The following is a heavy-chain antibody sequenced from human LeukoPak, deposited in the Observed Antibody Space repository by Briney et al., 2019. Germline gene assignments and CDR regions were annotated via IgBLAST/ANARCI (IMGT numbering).Heavy chain of an antibody. CDR1: GGSISSGGYY. CDR3: ARVPRIAVAGPHYRYGMDV. J-gene: IGHJ6*02. Sequence: PSQTLSLTCTVSGGSISSGGYYWSWIRQPPGKGLEWIGEINHSGSTNYNPSLKSRVTISVDTSKNQFSLKLSSVTAADTAVYYCARVPRIAVAGPHYRYGMDVWGQGTTVTVSS. CDR2: INHSGST. V-gene: IGHV4-30-2*01. D-gene: IGHD6-19*01.